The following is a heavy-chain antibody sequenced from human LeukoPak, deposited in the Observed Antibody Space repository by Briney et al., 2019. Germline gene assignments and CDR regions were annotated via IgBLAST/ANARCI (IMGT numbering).Heavy chain of an antibody. CDR2: ISGSSGII. CDR3: ARGGEGY. Sequence: GGSLRLSCAASGFIFNTYTMNWVRQAPGKGLEWVSYISGSSGIIDYADSVRGRFTISRDNAKNSLYLQMNSLRAEDTAVYYCARGGEGYWGQGTLVTVSS. J-gene: IGHJ4*02. D-gene: IGHD5-12*01. V-gene: IGHV3-48*01. CDR1: GFIFNTYT.